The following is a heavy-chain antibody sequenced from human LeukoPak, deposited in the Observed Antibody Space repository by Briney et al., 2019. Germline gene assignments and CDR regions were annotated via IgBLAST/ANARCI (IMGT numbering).Heavy chain of an antibody. CDR3: ARDFYDFWGGYWV. Sequence: GGSLRLSCAASGFTFSSYAMSWVRQAPGKGLQWVSTIFRDGSRYYEDSVRGRFSISRDDSKNILSLQMTNLRAEDTAVYYCARDFYDFWGGYWVWGQGTLVTVSS. CDR1: GFTFSSYA. V-gene: IGHV3-23*01. J-gene: IGHJ4*02. CDR2: IFRDGSR. D-gene: IGHD3-3*01.